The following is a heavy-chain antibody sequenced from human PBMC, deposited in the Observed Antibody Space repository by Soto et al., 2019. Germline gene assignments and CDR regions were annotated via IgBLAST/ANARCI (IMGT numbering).Heavy chain of an antibody. V-gene: IGHV3-11*01. Sequence: QVHLVESGGGLVKPGRSLRLSCATSGFTFNDYYLSWIRQAPGKGLEWVSYVSGSGLTVYYADSVKGRFTVSRDNAKATMYLQMSSLRAEDTAVYFCARDPTGCDETTCPRGGWFDPWGQGTLVTVSS. J-gene: IGHJ5*02. CDR1: GFTFNDYY. D-gene: IGHD2-21*02. CDR2: VSGSGLTV. CDR3: ARDPTGCDETTCPRGGWFDP.